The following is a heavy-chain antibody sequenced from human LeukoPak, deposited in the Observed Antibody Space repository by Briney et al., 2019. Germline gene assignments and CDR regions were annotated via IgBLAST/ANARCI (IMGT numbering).Heavy chain of an antibody. D-gene: IGHD1-14*01. CDR1: GFSLSNYG. Sequence: GRSLRLSCAASGFSLSNYGMHWVRQAPGKGLEWVAALLYDGNTKHYADSVKGRFTISRDVSKNTFYLQMNSLTAEDTAVYYCARDHRPEIQYYYMDVWGKGTTVAVSS. CDR3: ARDHRPEIQYYYMDV. J-gene: IGHJ6*03. CDR2: LLYDGNTK. V-gene: IGHV3-33*01.